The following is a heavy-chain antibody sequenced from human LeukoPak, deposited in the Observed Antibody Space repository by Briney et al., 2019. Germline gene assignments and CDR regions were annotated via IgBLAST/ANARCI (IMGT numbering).Heavy chain of an antibody. Sequence: PGASVKVSCKAFGYTFTGYYMHWVRQAPGQGLEWMGGIIPIFGTANYAQKFQGRVTITADESTSTAYMELSSLRSEDTAVYYCARDLKMATISYAFDIWGQGTMVTVSS. CDR1: GYTFTGYY. D-gene: IGHD5-24*01. J-gene: IGHJ3*02. CDR2: IIPIFGTA. V-gene: IGHV1-69*13. CDR3: ARDLKMATISYAFDI.